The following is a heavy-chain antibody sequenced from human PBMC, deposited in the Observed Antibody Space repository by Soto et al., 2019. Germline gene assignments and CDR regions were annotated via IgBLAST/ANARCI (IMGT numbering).Heavy chain of an antibody. CDR2: ISSSGSTI. J-gene: IGHJ4*02. V-gene: IGHV3-11*01. D-gene: IGHD6-19*01. CDR1: GFTFSDYY. CDR3: ARDFSTEEYWGYSSGWSFDY. Sequence: GGSLRLSCAASGFTFSDYYMSWVRQAPGKGLEWVSYISSSGSTIYYADSVKGRFTISRDNAKNSLYLQMNSLRAEDTAVYYCARDFSTEEYWGYSSGWSFDYWGQGTLVTVSS.